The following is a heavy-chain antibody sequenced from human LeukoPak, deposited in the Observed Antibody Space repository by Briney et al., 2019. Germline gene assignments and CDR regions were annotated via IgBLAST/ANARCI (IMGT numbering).Heavy chain of an antibody. D-gene: IGHD3-3*01. CDR1: GGSISSSSYY. J-gene: IGHJ3*02. V-gene: IGHV4-39*07. CDR3: ARAGFLSAFDI. CDR2: IYYSGST. Sequence: PSETLSLTCTVSGGSISSSSYYWGWLRQPPGKGLEWIGSIYYSGSTYYNPSLKSRVTISVDTSKNQFSLKLSSVTAADTAVYYCARAGFLSAFDIWGQGTMVTVSS.